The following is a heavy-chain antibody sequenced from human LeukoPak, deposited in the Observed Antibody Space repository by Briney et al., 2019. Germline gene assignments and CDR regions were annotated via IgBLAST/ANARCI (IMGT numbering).Heavy chain of an antibody. CDR2: ISYSGST. D-gene: IGHD1/OR15-1a*01. V-gene: IGHV4-59*08. Sequence: PSETLSLTCTVSGGSISTYYWSWVRQPPGKGLEWIGYISYSGSTNYNPSLKSRVTISLDTSKNQFALKLSSVTAADTTVYYCARSIIGTRSKFDYWGQGTLVTVSS. J-gene: IGHJ4*02. CDR1: GGSISTYY. CDR3: ARSIIGTRSKFDY.